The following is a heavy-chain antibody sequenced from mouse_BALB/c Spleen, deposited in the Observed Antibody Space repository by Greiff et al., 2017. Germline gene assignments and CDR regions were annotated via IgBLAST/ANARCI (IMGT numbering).Heavy chain of an antibody. J-gene: IGHJ4*01. CDR3: ARSMNYYGYAMDY. Sequence: QVQLQQPGAELVRPGASVKLSCKASGYTFTSYDINWVKQRPGQGLEWIGWIYPGDGSTKYNEKFKGKATLTADKSSSTAYMQLSSLTSENSAVYFCARSMNYYGYAMDYWGQGTSVTVSS. D-gene: IGHD1-1*01. CDR1: GYTFTSYD. V-gene: IGHV1S56*01. CDR2: IYPGDGST.